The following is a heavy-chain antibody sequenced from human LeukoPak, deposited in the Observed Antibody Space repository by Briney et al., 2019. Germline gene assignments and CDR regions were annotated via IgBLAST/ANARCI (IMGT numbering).Heavy chain of an antibody. CDR3: ARALRGVIIAFDY. V-gene: IGHV4-59*08. CDR1: GGSISSYY. CDR2: IYYSGST. D-gene: IGHD3-10*01. Sequence: SETLSLTCTVSGGSISSYYWSWIRQPPGKGLEWIGFIYYSGSTNYNPSLKSRVTISVDTSKNQFSLKLSSVTAADTAVYYCARALRGVIIAFDYWGQGTLVTVSS. J-gene: IGHJ4*02.